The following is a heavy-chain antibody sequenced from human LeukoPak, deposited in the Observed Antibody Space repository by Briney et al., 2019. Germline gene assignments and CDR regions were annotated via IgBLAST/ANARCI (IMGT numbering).Heavy chain of an antibody. V-gene: IGHV3-30*18. Sequence: SGGSLRLSCAASGFTFSSYSMHWVRQAPGKGLEWVAVISYDGSNKYYADSVKGRFTISRDNSKNTLYLQMNSLRAEDTAVYYCAKDLTDYDILTGHYWGQGTLVTVSS. D-gene: IGHD3-9*01. J-gene: IGHJ4*02. CDR2: ISYDGSNK. CDR3: AKDLTDYDILTGHY. CDR1: GFTFSSYS.